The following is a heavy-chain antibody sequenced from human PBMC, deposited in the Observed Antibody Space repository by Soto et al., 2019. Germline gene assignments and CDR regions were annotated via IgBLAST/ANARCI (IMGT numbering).Heavy chain of an antibody. V-gene: IGHV1-18*01. CDR2: ISAYNGNT. CDR3: ARYMITFGGVTLRWFDP. D-gene: IGHD3-16*01. J-gene: IGHJ5*02. Sequence: GASVKVSCKASGYTFTSYGISWVRQAPGQGLEWMGWISAYNGNTNYAQKLQGRVTMTTDTSTSTAYMELRSLRAEDTAVYYCARYMITFGGVTLRWFDPWGQGTLVTVSS. CDR1: GYTFTSYG.